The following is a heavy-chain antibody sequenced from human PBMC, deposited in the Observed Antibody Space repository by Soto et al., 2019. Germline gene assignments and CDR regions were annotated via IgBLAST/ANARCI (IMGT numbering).Heavy chain of an antibody. CDR1: GFTFSSYA. D-gene: IGHD2-15*01. J-gene: IGHJ6*02. CDR3: ARWGYCSGGSCSHYYYYGMDV. V-gene: IGHV3-30-3*01. Sequence: QVQLVESGGGVVQPGRSLRLSCAASGFTFSSYAMHWVRQAPGKGLDWVAVISYDGSNKYYADSVKGRFTISRDNSKNTLYLQMNSLRAEDTAVYYCARWGYCSGGSCSHYYYYGMDVWGQGTTVTVSS. CDR2: ISYDGSNK.